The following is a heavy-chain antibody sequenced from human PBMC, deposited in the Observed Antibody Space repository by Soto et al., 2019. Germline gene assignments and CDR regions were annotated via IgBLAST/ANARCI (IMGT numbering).Heavy chain of an antibody. Sequence: EVQLMESGGGLVQPGGYLRRSCSASEFSFSSYALNWVRQAPGKGLEWVSEISATGTTTYYADSVKGRFTISRDNSNRALCLQNDSLSPEDTAVYYCATYSSPFDYWGQGTLVTVSS. V-gene: IGHV3-23*01. CDR1: EFSFSSYA. D-gene: IGHD6-13*01. CDR2: ISATGTTT. J-gene: IGHJ4*02. CDR3: ATYSSPFDY.